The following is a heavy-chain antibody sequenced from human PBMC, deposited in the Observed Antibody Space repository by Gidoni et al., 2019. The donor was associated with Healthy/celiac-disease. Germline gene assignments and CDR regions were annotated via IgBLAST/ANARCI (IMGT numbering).Heavy chain of an antibody. V-gene: IGHV3-49*02. CDR2: IRSKAYGGTT. D-gene: IGHD2-15*01. J-gene: IGHJ6*02. CDR3: TRARIPGYYYGMDV. Sequence: GCIRSKAYGGTTEYAASVKGRFTISRDDSKSLAYLQMNSLKTEDTAVYYCTRARIPGYYYGMDVWGQGTTVTVSS.